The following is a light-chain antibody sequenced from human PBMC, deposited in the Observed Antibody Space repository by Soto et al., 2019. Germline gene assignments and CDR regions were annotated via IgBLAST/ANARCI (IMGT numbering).Light chain of an antibody. CDR1: SVDVGAYDF. CDR2: VVS. V-gene: IGLV2-11*01. CDR3: GSYTGSIYV. J-gene: IGLJ1*01. Sequence: QSALTQPHSVSGSPGQSVTISCTGTSVDVGAYDFVSWYQQHPGKAPKLLIYVVSGRPSGVPHRFSGSKSGNTASLTISGLQAEDEADYYCGSYTGSIYVFGTGTKVTVL.